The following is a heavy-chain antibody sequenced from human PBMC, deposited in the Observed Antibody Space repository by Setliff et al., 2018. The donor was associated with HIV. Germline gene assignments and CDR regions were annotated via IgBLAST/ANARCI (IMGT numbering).Heavy chain of an antibody. CDR3: AGAPFRIMSAHYRTLDY. V-gene: IGHV1-69*10. D-gene: IGHD3-9*01. CDR2: IIPISDMT. Sequence: SVKVSCKASGGTFTNYIYSWVRQAPGQGLEWMGGIIPISDMTHYAQHFQGRVTITADTATSTAYMELTSLGSDDTAIYFCAGAPFRIMSAHYRTLDYWGQGTLVTSPQ. J-gene: IGHJ4*02. CDR1: GGTFTNYI.